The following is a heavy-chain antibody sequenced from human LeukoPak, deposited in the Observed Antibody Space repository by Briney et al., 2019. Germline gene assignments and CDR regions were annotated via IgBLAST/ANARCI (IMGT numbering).Heavy chain of an antibody. CDR3: AELGITMIGGV. J-gene: IGHJ6*04. CDR1: GFTVSSNY. D-gene: IGHD3-10*02. CDR2: ISSSGSTI. V-gene: IGHV3-11*04. Sequence: GGSLRLSCTASGFTVSSNYMSWVRQAPGKGLEWVSYISSSGSTIYYADSVKGRFTISRDNAKNSLYLQMNSLRAEDTAVYYCAELGITMIGGVWGKGTTVTISS.